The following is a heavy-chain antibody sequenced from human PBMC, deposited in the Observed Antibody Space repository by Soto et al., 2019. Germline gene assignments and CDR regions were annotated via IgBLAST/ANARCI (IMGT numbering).Heavy chain of an antibody. CDR2: IYYSGST. CDR1: GGSLSSYY. J-gene: IGHJ4*02. Sequence: PSETLSLTCTVSGGSLSSYYWSWIRQPPGKGLEWIGYIYYSGSTNYNPSLKSRVTISVDTSKNQFSLKLSSVTAADTAVYYCARSHGSGSYSVYYFDYWGQGTLVPVSS. D-gene: IGHD3-10*01. CDR3: ARSHGSGSYSVYYFDY. V-gene: IGHV4-59*01.